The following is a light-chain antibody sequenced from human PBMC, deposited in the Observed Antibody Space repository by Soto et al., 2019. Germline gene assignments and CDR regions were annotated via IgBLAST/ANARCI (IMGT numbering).Light chain of an antibody. J-gene: IGLJ2*01. Sequence: QLLLTQPPSASGTPGQRVTISCSGSSSNIGSNTVNWYQQLPGTAPKLLIYSNNQRPSGVPDRFSGSKSGTSASLAISGLQSEDEADYYCAAWDDSLNGPVFGGGTQLTVL. V-gene: IGLV1-44*01. CDR2: SNN. CDR1: SSNIGSNT. CDR3: AAWDDSLNGPV.